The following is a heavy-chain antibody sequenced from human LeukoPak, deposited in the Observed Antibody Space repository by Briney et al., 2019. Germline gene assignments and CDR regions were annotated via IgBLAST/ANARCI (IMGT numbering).Heavy chain of an antibody. CDR1: GFTFNTYA. CDR3: ARRSASDH. Sequence: GESLRLSCAASGFTFNTYAMSWVRQAPGKGLEWVAVISGDGATTHYADSVKGRFTVSRDNSKDTLYLQMNSLRAEDTAVYYCARRSASDHWGQGTLVTVSS. D-gene: IGHD5-18*01. J-gene: IGHJ4*02. V-gene: IGHV3-23*01. CDR2: ISGDGATT.